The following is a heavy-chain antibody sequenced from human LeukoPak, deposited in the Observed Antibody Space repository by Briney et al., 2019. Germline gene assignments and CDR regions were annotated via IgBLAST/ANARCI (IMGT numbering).Heavy chain of an antibody. V-gene: IGHV3-7*05. J-gene: IGHJ4*02. CDR3: ARGESWAFDY. Sequence: GGSLRFSCAASGFTFSGYWMSWVRQAPGKGLEWVANIKPDGSDKYYVGSVKGRFTFSRDNAKNSLYLQMNSLRAEDTAVYYCARGESWAFDYWGQGTLVTVSS. CDR2: IKPDGSDK. D-gene: IGHD1-26*01. CDR1: GFTFSGYW.